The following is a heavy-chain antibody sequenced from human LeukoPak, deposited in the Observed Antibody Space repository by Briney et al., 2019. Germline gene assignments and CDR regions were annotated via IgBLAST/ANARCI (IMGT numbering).Heavy chain of an antibody. D-gene: IGHD2-2*02. J-gene: IGHJ6*02. CDR1: GGSISSSSYS. V-gene: IGHV4-39*01. CDR3: ARRGDCSSTSCYNYYYGMDV. CDR2: IYYSGST. Sequence: ASETLSLTCTVSGGSISSSSYSWGWIRQPPGKGLEWIGSIYYSGSTYYNPSLKSRATISVDTSKNQFSLKLSSVTAADTAVYYCARRGDCSSTSCYNYYYGMDVWGQGTTVTVSS.